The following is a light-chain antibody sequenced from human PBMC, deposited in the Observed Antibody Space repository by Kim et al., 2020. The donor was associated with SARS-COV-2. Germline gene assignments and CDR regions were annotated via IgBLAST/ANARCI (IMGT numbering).Light chain of an antibody. Sequence: GRSITISCPGTSSDVGGFNYVSWYQQHPGKAPKLMIYDVNKRPSGVSNRFSGSKSGNTASLTISGLQAEDEADYSCSSYTSSSTFVFGTGTKVTVL. J-gene: IGLJ1*01. V-gene: IGLV2-14*04. CDR3: SSYTSSSTFV. CDR2: DVN. CDR1: SSDVGGFNY.